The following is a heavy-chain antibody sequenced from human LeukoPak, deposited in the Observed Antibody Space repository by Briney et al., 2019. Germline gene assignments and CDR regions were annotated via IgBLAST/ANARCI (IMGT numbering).Heavy chain of an antibody. D-gene: IGHD4-17*01. CDR2: IYYSGST. CDR3: ARRYGDSNFDY. V-gene: IGHV4-30-4*08. CDR1: GGSISSGGYY. J-gene: IGHJ4*02. Sequence: PSETLSLTCTVSGGSISSGGYYWSWIRQHPGKGLEWIGYIYYSGSTYYNPSLKSRVTISVDTSKNQFSLKLNSVTAADTAVYYCARRYGDSNFDYWGQGTLVTVSS.